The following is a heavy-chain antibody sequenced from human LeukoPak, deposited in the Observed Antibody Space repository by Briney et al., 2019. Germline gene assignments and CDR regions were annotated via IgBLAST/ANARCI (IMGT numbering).Heavy chain of an antibody. J-gene: IGHJ5*02. CDR3: AKTGGYCGGGSCYTDWFDP. CDR1: GYTFTGYY. CDR2: INPNSGGT. D-gene: IGHD2-15*01. V-gene: IGHV1-2*02. Sequence: GASVKVSCKASGYTFTGYYMHWVRQAPGQGLEWMGWINPNSGGTKYAQKFQGGVTMTRDTSISTAYIELSNLRSDDTAVYYCAKTGGYCGGGSCYTDWFDPWGQGTLVTVSS.